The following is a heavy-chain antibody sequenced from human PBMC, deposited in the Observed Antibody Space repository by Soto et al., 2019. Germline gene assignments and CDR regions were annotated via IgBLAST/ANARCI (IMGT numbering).Heavy chain of an antibody. CDR1: GYSFTSYW. J-gene: IGHJ6*02. D-gene: IGHD3-22*01. CDR3: ATLYYYDSSGYYYGYYYYGMDV. V-gene: IGHV5-10-1*01. CDR2: IDPSDSYT. Sequence: GESLKISCQGSGYSFTSYWISWERQMPGKGLERMGRIDPSDSYTNYSPSFQGHVTISADKSISTAYLQWSSLKASDTAMYYCATLYYYDSSGYYYGYYYYGMDVWGQGTTVTVSS.